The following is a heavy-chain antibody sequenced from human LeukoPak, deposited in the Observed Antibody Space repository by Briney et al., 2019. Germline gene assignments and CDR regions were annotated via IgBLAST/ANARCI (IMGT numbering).Heavy chain of an antibody. CDR1: GFTFSNYA. Sequence: PGGSLRLSCAASGFTFSNYAMSWVRQAPGKRLEWVSGISGNSDSTYYADSGKGRFTISRDSSKNTLYLQLNTLTAEDTAIYYCAKDRSYGSGTLYPLFDFRGLGTLVTVSS. V-gene: IGHV3-23*01. CDR2: ISGNSDST. J-gene: IGHJ4*02. CDR3: AKDRSYGSGTLYPLFDF. D-gene: IGHD3-10*01.